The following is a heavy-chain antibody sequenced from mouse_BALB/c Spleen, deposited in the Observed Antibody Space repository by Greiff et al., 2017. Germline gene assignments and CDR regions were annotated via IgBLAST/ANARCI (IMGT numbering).Heavy chain of an antibody. CDR3: ARERDGYYDFSYAMDY. J-gene: IGHJ4*01. CDR1: GFSLTSYG. D-gene: IGHD2-3*01. Sequence: VQLQESGPGLVAPSQSLSITCTVSGFSLTSYGVHWVRQPPGKGLEWLGVIWAGGSTNYNSALMSRLSISKDNSKSQVFLKMNSLQTDDTAMYYCARERDGYYDFSYAMDYWGQGTSVTVSS. V-gene: IGHV2-9*02. CDR2: IWAGGST.